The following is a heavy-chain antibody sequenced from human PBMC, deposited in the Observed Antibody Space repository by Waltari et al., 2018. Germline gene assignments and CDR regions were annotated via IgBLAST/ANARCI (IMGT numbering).Heavy chain of an antibody. V-gene: IGHV4-38-2*02. CDR3: ARDVEGDGVLYGSPRRFDY. Sequence: QVQLQESGPGLVKPSETLSLTCAVSNFSISNGYYWGWIRQPPGKGLEWIGSMYYRGTTYYNPSLKGRVTISVDTSKNNLFLNLNSVTAADTAVYYCARDVEGDGVLYGSPRRFDYWGQGILVTVSS. D-gene: IGHD3-10*01. CDR1: NFSISNGYY. CDR2: MYYRGTT. J-gene: IGHJ4*02.